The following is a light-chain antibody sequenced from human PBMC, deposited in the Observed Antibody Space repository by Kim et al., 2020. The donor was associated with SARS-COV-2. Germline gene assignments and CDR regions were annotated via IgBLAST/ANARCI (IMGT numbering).Light chain of an antibody. CDR2: SNN. CDR1: SSNIGSNT. Sequence: GPKVTISCSGSSSNIGSNTVNWYQQVPGTAPKLLIYSNNQWPSGVPARFSGSKSGTSASLAISGLQSEDEADYYCAAWDDSLNGVVFGGGTQLTVL. V-gene: IGLV1-44*01. J-gene: IGLJ2*01. CDR3: AAWDDSLNGVV.